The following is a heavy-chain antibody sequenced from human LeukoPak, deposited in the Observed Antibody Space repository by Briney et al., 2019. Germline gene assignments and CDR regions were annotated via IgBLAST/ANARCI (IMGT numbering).Heavy chain of an antibody. V-gene: IGHV3-66*02. Sequence: GGSLRLSCAASGFTFSSYAMSWVRQAPGKGLEWVSVIYSGGSTYYADSVKGRFTISSDNSKNTLYLQMNSLRAEDTAVYYCARTDSGYDYYYYYMDVWGKGTTVTVSS. D-gene: IGHD5-12*01. J-gene: IGHJ6*03. CDR2: IYSGGST. CDR3: ARTDSGYDYYYYYMDV. CDR1: GFTFSSYA.